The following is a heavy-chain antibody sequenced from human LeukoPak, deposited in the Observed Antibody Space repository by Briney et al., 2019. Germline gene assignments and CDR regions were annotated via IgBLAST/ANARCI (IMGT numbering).Heavy chain of an antibody. CDR1: GFTFRTYW. J-gene: IGHJ4*02. V-gene: IGHV3-7*05. D-gene: IGHD3-10*01. CDR2: IKRDGSKI. Sequence: GGSLRLSCAASGFTFRTYWMSWVRQAPGKGLEWVANIKRDGSKIYYVGSVKGRFTISRDNDKNSLYLQMNSLRAEDTAVYYCTRDSQGSGIYSVDYWGQGTLVTVSS. CDR3: TRDSQGSGIYSVDY.